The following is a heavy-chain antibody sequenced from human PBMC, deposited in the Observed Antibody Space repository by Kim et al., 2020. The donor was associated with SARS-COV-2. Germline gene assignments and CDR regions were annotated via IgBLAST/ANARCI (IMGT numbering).Heavy chain of an antibody. Sequence: GGSLRLSCAASGFTFSSYGMHWVRQAPGKGLEWVAVISYDGSNKYYADSVKGRFTISRDNSKNTLYLQMNSLRAEDTAVYYCARDKPVIKTMVRGELLNFDYWGQGTLVTVSS. CDR2: ISYDGSNK. J-gene: IGHJ4*02. CDR1: GFTFSSYG. V-gene: IGHV3-33*05. CDR3: ARDKPVIKTMVRGELLNFDY. D-gene: IGHD3-10*01.